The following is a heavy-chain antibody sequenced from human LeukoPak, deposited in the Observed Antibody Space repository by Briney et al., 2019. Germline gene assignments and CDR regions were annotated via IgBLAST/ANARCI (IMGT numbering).Heavy chain of an antibody. V-gene: IGHV1-24*01. J-gene: IGHJ4*02. CDR3: ATVVLRLGELSLLRY. Sequence: GASVKVSCKVSGYTLTELSMHWVRQAPGKGLEWMGGFDPEDGETIYAQKFQGRVTMTEDPSTDTTYMELSSLRSEDTAVYYCATVVLRLGELSLLRYWGQGTLVTVSS. D-gene: IGHD3-16*02. CDR2: FDPEDGET. CDR1: GYTLTELS.